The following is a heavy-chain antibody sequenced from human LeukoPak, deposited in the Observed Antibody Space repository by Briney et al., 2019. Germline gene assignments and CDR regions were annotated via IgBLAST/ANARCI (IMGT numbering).Heavy chain of an antibody. D-gene: IGHD3-16*02. V-gene: IGHV1-8*01. CDR3: AKGLRSDF. CDR1: GYTFNHYD. Sequence: REASVKVSCKASGYTFNHYDVNWVRQAPGQGLEWMGWMNPKSGTRVYAQKFQGRVTMTSDSYINTAYMELTSLTSDDTAVHYCAKGLRSDFWGQGTWSSSPQ. CDR2: MNPKSGTR. J-gene: IGHJ4*02.